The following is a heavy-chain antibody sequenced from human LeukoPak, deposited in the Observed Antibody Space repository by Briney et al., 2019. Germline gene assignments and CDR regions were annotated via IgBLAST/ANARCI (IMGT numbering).Heavy chain of an antibody. CDR2: ISWNGGST. CDR3: AKDMAAYYYASGNIDY. D-gene: IGHD3-10*01. V-gene: IGHV3-43D*03. CDR1: GFTFDDYA. J-gene: IGHJ4*02. Sequence: GGSLKLSCAASGFTFDDYAMHWVRQAPGKGLEWVSLISWNGGSTYYADSVKGRFTISRDNSKNSLYLQMNSLRAEDTALYYCAKDMAAYYYASGNIDYWGQGTLVTVSS.